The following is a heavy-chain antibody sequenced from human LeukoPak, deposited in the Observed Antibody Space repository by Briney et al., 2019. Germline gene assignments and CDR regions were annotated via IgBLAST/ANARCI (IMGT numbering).Heavy chain of an antibody. Sequence: GGSLRLSCAASGFTFSSYAMSWVRQAPGKGLEWVSVIYSGGSTYYADSVKGRFTISRDNSKNTLYLQMNSLRAEDTAVYYCARDSPSRDWGQGTLVTVSS. CDR1: GFTFSSYA. V-gene: IGHV3-53*01. CDR3: ARDSPSRD. D-gene: IGHD5-24*01. J-gene: IGHJ4*02. CDR2: IYSGGST.